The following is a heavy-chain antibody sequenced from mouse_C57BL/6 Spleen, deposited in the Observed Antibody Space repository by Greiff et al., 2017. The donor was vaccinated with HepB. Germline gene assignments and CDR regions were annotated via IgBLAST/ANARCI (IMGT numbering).Heavy chain of an antibody. Sequence: VQLQQSGPELVKPGASVKISCKASGYAFSSSWMNWVKQRPGKGLEWIGRIYPGDGDTNYNGKFKGKATMTADKSSSPAYMQLSSLTSEDSAVYFCAREWDDYFDYWGQGTTLTVSS. CDR2: IYPGDGDT. V-gene: IGHV1-82*01. D-gene: IGHD4-1*01. J-gene: IGHJ2*01. CDR3: AREWDDYFDY. CDR1: GYAFSSSW.